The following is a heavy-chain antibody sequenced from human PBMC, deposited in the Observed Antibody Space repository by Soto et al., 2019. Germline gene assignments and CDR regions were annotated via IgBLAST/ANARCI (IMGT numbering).Heavy chain of an antibody. D-gene: IGHD6-19*01. CDR3: ARAPAQYSSGWYFDY. Sequence: QVQLQESGPGLVKPSGTLSLTCAVSGGSISSSNWWSWVRQPPGKGLEWIGEIYHSGSTNYNPSLKSRVTISVDKSKNQFALKLSSVTAADTAVYYCARAPAQYSSGWYFDYWGQGTLVTVSS. V-gene: IGHV4-4*02. CDR2: IYHSGST. CDR1: GGSISSSNW. J-gene: IGHJ4*02.